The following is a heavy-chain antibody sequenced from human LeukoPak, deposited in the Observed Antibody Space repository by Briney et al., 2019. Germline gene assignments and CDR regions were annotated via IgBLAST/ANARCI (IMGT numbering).Heavy chain of an antibody. Sequence: ASVKVSCKASGYTFTSYGISWVRQAPGQGLERMGWISAYNGNTNYAQKLQGRVTMTTDTSTSTAYMELRSLRSDDTAVYYCARGLLSGWLRSSPLIDYWGQGTLVTVSS. CDR3: ARGLLSGWLRSSPLIDY. D-gene: IGHD5-12*01. CDR1: GYTFTSYG. J-gene: IGHJ4*02. CDR2: ISAYNGNT. V-gene: IGHV1-18*04.